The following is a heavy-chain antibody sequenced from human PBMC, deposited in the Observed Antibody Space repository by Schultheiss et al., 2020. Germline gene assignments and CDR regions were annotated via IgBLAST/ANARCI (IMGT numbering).Heavy chain of an antibody. CDR2: SYTSVST. CDR3: ARDATKPYYYYGMDV. Sequence: SQTLSLTCTVSGGSISSYYWSWIRQPAGKGLEWIGRSYTSVSTNYNPSLKSRVTMSVDTSKNQFSLKLSSVTAADTAVYYCARDATKPYYYYGMDVWGQGTTVTVSS. V-gene: IGHV4-4*07. D-gene: IGHD5-24*01. J-gene: IGHJ6*02. CDR1: GGSISSYY.